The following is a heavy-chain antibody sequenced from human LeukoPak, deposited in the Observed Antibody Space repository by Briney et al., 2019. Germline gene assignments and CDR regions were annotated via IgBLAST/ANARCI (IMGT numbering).Heavy chain of an antibody. CDR1: GYTLSELS. D-gene: IGHD3-22*01. CDR2: FDPEDDET. Sequence: ASVKVPCKASGYTLSELSMHWVRQAPGKGLQWMGGFDPEDDETIYAQNLQGRFTMTEDTSTDTAYMELSSLRSEDTAVYYCATGLKYYSDGSGYYKNDSWGQGTLVTVSS. CDR3: ATGLKYYSDGSGYYKNDS. J-gene: IGHJ4*02. V-gene: IGHV1-24*01.